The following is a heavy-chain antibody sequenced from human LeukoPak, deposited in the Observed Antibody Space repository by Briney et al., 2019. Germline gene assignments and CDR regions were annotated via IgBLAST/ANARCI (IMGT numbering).Heavy chain of an antibody. Sequence: ASVKVSCKASGGTFSSYAISWVRQAPGQGLEWMGRIIPILGLANYAQKFQGRATITADKSTSTAYMELSSLRSEDTAVYYCAKSRRPYYYYYYGMDVWGQGTTVTVSS. V-gene: IGHV1-69*04. CDR1: GGTFSSYA. CDR3: AKSRRPYYYYYYGMDV. D-gene: IGHD5/OR15-5a*01. J-gene: IGHJ6*02. CDR2: IIPILGLA.